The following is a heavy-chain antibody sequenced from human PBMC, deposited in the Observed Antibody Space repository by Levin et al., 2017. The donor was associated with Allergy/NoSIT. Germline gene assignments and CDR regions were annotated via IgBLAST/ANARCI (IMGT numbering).Heavy chain of an antibody. CDR1: GFTFSSTG. CDR2: IRYDGDNR. CDR3: AKAPDSSGYYSYIDH. J-gene: IGHJ5*02. Sequence: GGSLRLSCSASGFTFSSTGMYWVRQAPGKGLEWVAVIRYDGDNRFYADSLKGRFSVSRDNSKNTLYLQMNSLRAEDTAVYYCAKAPDSSGYYSYIDHWGQGTLVTVSS. D-gene: IGHD3-22*01. V-gene: IGHV3-30*18.